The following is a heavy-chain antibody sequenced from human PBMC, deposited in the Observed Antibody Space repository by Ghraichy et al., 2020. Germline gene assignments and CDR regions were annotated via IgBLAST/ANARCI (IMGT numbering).Heavy chain of an antibody. D-gene: IGHD3-22*01. V-gene: IGHV4-34*01. CDR1: GGSFSGYY. J-gene: IGHJ3*02. Sequence: SETLSLTCAVYGGSFSGYYWSWIRQPPGKGLEWIGEINHSGSTNYNPSLKSRVTISVDTSKNQFSLKLSSVTAADTAVYYCARDKLEGIVVTSVAFDIWGQGTMVTVSS. CDR2: INHSGST. CDR3: ARDKLEGIVVTSVAFDI.